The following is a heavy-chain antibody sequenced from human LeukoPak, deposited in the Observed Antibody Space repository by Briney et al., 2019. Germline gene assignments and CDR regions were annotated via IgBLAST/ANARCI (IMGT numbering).Heavy chain of an antibody. D-gene: IGHD3-10*01. J-gene: IGHJ6*02. CDR3: ARAHHSGSYYIDYYYYYGMDV. CDR2: ISSSGSTI. CDR1: GFTFSDHF. Sequence: GGSLRLSCAASGFTFSDHFMSWIRQAPGKGLEWVSYISSSGSTIYYADSVKGRFTISRDKVKNSLYLQMNSLRAEDTAVYYCARAHHSGSYYIDYYYYYGMDVWGQGTTVTVSS. V-gene: IGHV3-11*01.